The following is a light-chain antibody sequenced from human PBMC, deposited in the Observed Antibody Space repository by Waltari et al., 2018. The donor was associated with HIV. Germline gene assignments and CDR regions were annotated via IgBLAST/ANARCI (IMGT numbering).Light chain of an antibody. J-gene: IGLJ3*02. CDR2: KDT. CDR3: QSGGSSGSWV. Sequence: SNELTQPPSVSVSPGQTARITCSGDALANHSTYWFQQKPGQATVLVIYKDTERPSGIPERFSGSRSGTTVKLTISGVQAEDEADYYCQSGGSSGSWVFGGGTKLTVL. V-gene: IGLV3-25*03. CDR1: ALANHS.